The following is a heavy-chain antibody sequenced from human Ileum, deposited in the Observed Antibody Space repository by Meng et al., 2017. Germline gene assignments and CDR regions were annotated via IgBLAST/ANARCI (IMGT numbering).Heavy chain of an antibody. CDR1: GVSLSCAIW. Sequence: QLQHRGPGPVTPLVTLSLRCVVSGVSLSCAIWWGGDRQPPGKGLEWIGEISQCGSTNYNPSLKSRGSISVDKSKNHLSLSLSSVTAADTAVYYCAKAAAYNLDIWGQGALVTVSS. CDR2: ISQCGST. CDR3: AKAAAYNLDI. V-gene: IGHV4-4*02. J-gene: IGHJ4*02. D-gene: IGHD1-14*01.